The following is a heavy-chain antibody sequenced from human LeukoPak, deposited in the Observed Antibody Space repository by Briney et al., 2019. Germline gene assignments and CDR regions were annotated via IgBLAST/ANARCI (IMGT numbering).Heavy chain of an antibody. CDR3: ARERVEWEPRAFDI. D-gene: IGHD1-26*01. V-gene: IGHV4-61*02. CDR2: IYTSGST. J-gene: IGHJ3*02. Sequence: PSQTLSLTCTVSGGSISSGSYYWSWIRQPAGKGLEWIGRIYTSGSTNYNPSLKSRVTISVDTSKNQFSLKLSSVTAADTAVYYCARERVEWEPRAFDIWGQGTMVTVSS. CDR1: GGSISSGSYY.